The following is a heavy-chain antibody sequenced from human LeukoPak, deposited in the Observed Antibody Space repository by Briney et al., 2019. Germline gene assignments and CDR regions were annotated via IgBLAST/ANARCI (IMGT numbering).Heavy chain of an antibody. D-gene: IGHD5-12*01. CDR3: ARGDSGYDYGFDN. CDR1: GYSISSGYY. J-gene: IGHJ4*02. Sequence: PSETLSLTCTVSGYSISSGYYWGWIRQPPGKGLEWLASIYHSGTIYYNPSLKSRVTISVDTSKNQFSLKLTSVTAADTAVYYCARGDSGYDYGFDNWGQGTLVTVSS. V-gene: IGHV4-38-2*02. CDR2: IYHSGTI.